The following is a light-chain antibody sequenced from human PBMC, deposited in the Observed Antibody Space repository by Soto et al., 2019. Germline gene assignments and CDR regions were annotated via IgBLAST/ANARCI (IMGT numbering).Light chain of an antibody. CDR1: QGISSY. V-gene: IGKV1-9*01. CDR2: AAS. CDR3: LQLNSYPYT. J-gene: IGKJ2*01. Sequence: DIQLTQSPSFLSASVGDRVILTCRASQGISSYLAWYQQKPGKAPKLLIYAASTLQSGVPSRFSGSDSGTEFTLTINSLQPEDFTTYYCLQLNSYPYTFGQGTKLEIK.